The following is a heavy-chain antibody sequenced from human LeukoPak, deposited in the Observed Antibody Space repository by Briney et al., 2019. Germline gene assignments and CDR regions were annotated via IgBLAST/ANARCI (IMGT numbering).Heavy chain of an antibody. J-gene: IGHJ3*02. Sequence: GGSLRLSCAASGFTFSSYWMSWVRQAPGKGLEWVANIKQDGSEKYYVDSVKGRFTISRDNAKNSLYLQMNSLRAEDTAVYYCAREHSSSWNDAFDIWGQGTMVTVSS. CDR2: IKQDGSEK. V-gene: IGHV3-7*01. D-gene: IGHD6-13*01. CDR3: AREHSSSWNDAFDI. CDR1: GFTFSSYW.